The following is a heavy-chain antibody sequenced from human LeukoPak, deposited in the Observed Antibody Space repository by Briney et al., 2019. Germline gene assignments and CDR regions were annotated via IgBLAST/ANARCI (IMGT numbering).Heavy chain of an antibody. CDR3: ARGRYYGSGSYLLGY. CDR1: GFTFTDYW. Sequence: GGSLRLSCAVSGFTFTDYWMNWVRQAPGKGLEWVASIRQDGGEKSYVDSVKGRFTISRDNAKNTLYLQMNSLRAEDTAVYYCARGRYYGSGSYLLGYWGQGTLVTVSS. D-gene: IGHD3-10*01. CDR2: IRQDGGEK. V-gene: IGHV3-7*01. J-gene: IGHJ4*02.